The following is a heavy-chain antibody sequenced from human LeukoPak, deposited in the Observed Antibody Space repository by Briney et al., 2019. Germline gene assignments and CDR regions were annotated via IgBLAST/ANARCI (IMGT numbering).Heavy chain of an antibody. V-gene: IGHV4-39*07. CDR3: ATLNGDSRDFDY. Sequence: SETLSLTCTVSGGSISSSSYYWGWIRQPPGKGLEWIGSIYYSGSTYYDPSLKSRVTISVDTSKNQFSLKLSSVTAADTAVYYCATLNGDSRDFDYWGQGTPVTVSS. J-gene: IGHJ4*02. D-gene: IGHD3-22*01. CDR2: IYYSGST. CDR1: GGSISSSSYY.